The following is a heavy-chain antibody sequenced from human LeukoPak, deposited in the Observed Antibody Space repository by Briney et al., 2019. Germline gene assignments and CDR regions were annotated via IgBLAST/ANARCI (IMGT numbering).Heavy chain of an antibody. D-gene: IGHD1-26*01. J-gene: IGHJ4*02. CDR3: VREGGSFFFEY. CDR2: ISSSGRTI. Sequence: GGSLRLSCAASGFTFSSYEMNWVRQAPGKGLEWVSYISSSGRTIYYADSVKGRFTISRDNAKNSLYLQMSSLRAEDTAIYYCVREGGSFFFEYWGQGTLVTVSS. CDR1: GFTFSSYE. V-gene: IGHV3-48*03.